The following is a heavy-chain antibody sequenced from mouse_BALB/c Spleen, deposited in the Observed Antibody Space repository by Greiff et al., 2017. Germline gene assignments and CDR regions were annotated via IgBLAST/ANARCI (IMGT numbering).Heavy chain of an antibody. CDR3: AVPYYFDY. V-gene: IGHV14-3*02. Sequence: VQLKQSGAELVKPGASVKLSCTASGFNIKDTYMHWVKQRPEQGLEWIGRIDPANGNTKYDPKFQGKATITADTSSNTAYLQLSSLTSEDTAVYYCAVPYYFDYWGQGTTLTVSS. J-gene: IGHJ2*01. CDR2: IDPANGNT. CDR1: GFNIKDTY.